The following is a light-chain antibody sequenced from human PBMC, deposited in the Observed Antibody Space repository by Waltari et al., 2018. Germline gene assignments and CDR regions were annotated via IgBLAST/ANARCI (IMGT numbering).Light chain of an antibody. Sequence: QSVLTQPPSMSGAPGQKVTIPCTGGSSNFGAGYDVHWYQQFPGAAPKLLIFVNTNRASGVPGRFSGSKFGTSASLAIAGLQSEDEAVYYCQSFDNNLSGSVFGGGTKLTVL. CDR2: VNT. J-gene: IGLJ3*02. CDR1: SSNFGAGYD. CDR3: QSFDNNLSGSV. V-gene: IGLV1-40*01.